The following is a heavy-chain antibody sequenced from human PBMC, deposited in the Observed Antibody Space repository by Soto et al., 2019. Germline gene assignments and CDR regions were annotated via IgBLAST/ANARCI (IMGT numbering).Heavy chain of an antibody. CDR1: GGSISTRSSY. D-gene: IGHD4-17*01. V-gene: IGHV4-39*02. J-gene: IGHJ4*01. CDR2: IYYIGNT. Sequence: QLQLQESGPGLVKPSETLSLTCTVSGGSISTRSSYWGWIRQPPGKGLEWIGSIYYIGNTYYNPFPKSPVAITNNPSKARFPLDLKPVTTGDTAVYYCGAQDYVAKGYPFEARGQGTMVTVSS. CDR3: GAQDYVAKGYPFEA.